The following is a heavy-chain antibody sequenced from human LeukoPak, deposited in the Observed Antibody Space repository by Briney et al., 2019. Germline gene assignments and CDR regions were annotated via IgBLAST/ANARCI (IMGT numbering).Heavy chain of an antibody. CDR2: VYYYGNA. D-gene: IGHD3-10*01. CDR1: AFTFSSYG. CDR3: ARHEAAHLWFGEH. V-gene: IGHV4-39*01. J-gene: IGHJ4*02. Sequence: GSLRLTCAASAFTFSSYGMHWVRQAPGKGLEWIGSVYYYGNAYYNPSLKSRVTISVDTSKNQLSLNLRSVTAADTAVYYCARHEAAHLWFGEHWGQGTLVTVSS.